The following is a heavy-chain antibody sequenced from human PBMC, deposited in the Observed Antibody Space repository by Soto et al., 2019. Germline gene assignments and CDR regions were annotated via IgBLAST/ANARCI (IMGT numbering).Heavy chain of an antibody. V-gene: IGHV3-48*01. CDR1: GFTFSSYS. Sequence: GGSLRLSCAASGFTFSSYSMNWVRQAPGKGLEWVSYISSSSSTIYYADSVKGRFTISRDNAKNSLYLQMNSLRAEDTAVYYCARSTVTSGFDDWGQGTLVTVSS. CDR2: ISSSSSTI. CDR3: ARSTVTSGFDD. D-gene: IGHD4-17*01. J-gene: IGHJ4*02.